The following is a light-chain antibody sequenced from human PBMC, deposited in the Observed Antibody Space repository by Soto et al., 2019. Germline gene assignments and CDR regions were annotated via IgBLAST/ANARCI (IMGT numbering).Light chain of an antibody. CDR2: EGS. J-gene: IGLJ1*01. Sequence: QSALTQPASVSGSPGQSITISCTGTSSDVGSHNPVSWYQQHPGKAPKLMIYEGSKRPSGVSNRFSGTKSGNTASLTNSGLQAEDEADYYCCSYAGSSLYVFGTGTKGTVL. CDR1: SSDVGSHNP. CDR3: CSYAGSSLYV. V-gene: IGLV2-23*01.